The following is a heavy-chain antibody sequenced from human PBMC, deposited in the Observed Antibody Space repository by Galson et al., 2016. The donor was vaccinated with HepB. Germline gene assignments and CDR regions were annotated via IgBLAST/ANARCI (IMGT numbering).Heavy chain of an antibody. D-gene: IGHD6-19*01. CDR3: VRSRSLAPPWWIAVAGPFDY. Sequence: SPRLSCAAFAFTSSNSATNWVRRAPGKGLEWVAVTSYDGSTTYSADSVKGRFAISRDNSKSTLYLRMNRLRVEDTAVYYCVRSRSLAPPWWIAVAGPFDYWGQGTLVTVSS. CDR2: TSYDGSTT. J-gene: IGHJ4*02. V-gene: IGHV3-30*09. CDR1: AFTSSNSA.